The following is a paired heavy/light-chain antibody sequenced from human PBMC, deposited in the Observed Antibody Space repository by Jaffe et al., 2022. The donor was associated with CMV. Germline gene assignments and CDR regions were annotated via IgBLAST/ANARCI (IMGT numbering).Heavy chain of an antibody. Sequence: DVQLVESGGGVVQPGGSLRLSCAASGFTFSTYWMAWVRQTPGRGLEWVANIYQDGSGSHYVDSVRGRFTISRDNAKNSLYLQMNSLGAEDTAVYYCAREWETAGWRDALDIWGQGTKVTVSS. CDR1: GFTFSTYW. V-gene: IGHV3-7*03. J-gene: IGHJ3*02. D-gene: IGHD1-26*01. CDR2: IYQDGSGS. CDR3: AREWETAGWRDALDI.
Light chain of an antibody. Sequence: DIQLTQSPSFLSASVGDRVTITCRASHGISSYLAWYQQKPGKAPKLLIHAASTLQSGVPSRFSGSGSGTDFTLTISSLQPEDFATYYCQQFTDYPRTFGGGTKVEIK. CDR3: QQFTDYPRT. CDR2: AAS. V-gene: IGKV1-9*01. J-gene: IGKJ4*01. CDR1: HGISSY.